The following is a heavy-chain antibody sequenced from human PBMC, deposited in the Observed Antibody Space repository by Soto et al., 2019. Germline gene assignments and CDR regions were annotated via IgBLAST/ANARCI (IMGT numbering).Heavy chain of an antibody. D-gene: IGHD3-10*01. Sequence: EVQLVESGGGLVQPGGSLRLSCATSGFTFSRYWMHWVLHVPGKGLLWVSRIDEYGTTINYADSVRGRFTISRDNARNTLYLEMNSLRAEDTALYYCTRDIGGKGAYWGPGTLVTVSS. CDR2: IDEYGTTI. CDR1: GFTFSRYW. J-gene: IGHJ4*02. CDR3: TRDIGGKGAY. V-gene: IGHV3-74*01.